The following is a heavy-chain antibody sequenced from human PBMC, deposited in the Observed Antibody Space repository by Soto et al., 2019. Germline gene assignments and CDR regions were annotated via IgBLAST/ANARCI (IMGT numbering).Heavy chain of an antibody. CDR2: IWYDGSNK. J-gene: IGHJ6*02. Sequence: PGGSLRLSCAASGFTFSSYGMHWVRQAPGKGLEWVAVIWYDGSNKYYADSVKGRFTISRDNSKNTLYLQMNSLRAEDTAVYYCARDGYDFWSGKFLRHYGMDVWGQGTTVTVPS. CDR3: ARDGYDFWSGKFLRHYGMDV. D-gene: IGHD3-3*01. V-gene: IGHV3-33*01. CDR1: GFTFSSYG.